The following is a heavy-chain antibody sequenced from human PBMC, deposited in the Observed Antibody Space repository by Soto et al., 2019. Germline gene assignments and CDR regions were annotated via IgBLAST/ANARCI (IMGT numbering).Heavy chain of an antibody. V-gene: IGHV1-18*01. CDR2: ISAYNGNT. CDR3: ARDDEELWFGESLPFNPNTGSYYGMDV. Sequence: ASVKVSCKASGYTFTSYGISWVRQAPGQGLEWMGWISAYNGNTNYAQKLQGRVTMTTDTSTSTAYMELRSLGSDDTAVYYCARDDEELWFGESLPFNPNTGSYYGMDVWG. CDR1: GYTFTSYG. J-gene: IGHJ6*02. D-gene: IGHD3-10*01.